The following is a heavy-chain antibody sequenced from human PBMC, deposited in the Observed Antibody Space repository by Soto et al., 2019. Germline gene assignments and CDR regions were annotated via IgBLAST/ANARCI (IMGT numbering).Heavy chain of an antibody. J-gene: IGHJ6*02. Sequence: ASVKVSCKAAGGTFSSYAISWLRQAPGQGLEWMGGIIPIFGTANYAQKFQGRVTITADESTSTAYMELSSLRSEDTAVYYCASPNRAARTSYYYYGMDVWGQGTTVTVSS. V-gene: IGHV1-69*13. D-gene: IGHD6-6*01. CDR2: IIPIFGTA. CDR3: ASPNRAARTSYYYYGMDV. CDR1: GGTFSSYA.